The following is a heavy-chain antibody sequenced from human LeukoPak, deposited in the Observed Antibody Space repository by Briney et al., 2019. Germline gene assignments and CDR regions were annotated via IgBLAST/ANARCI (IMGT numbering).Heavy chain of an antibody. V-gene: IGHV1-69*13. CDR1: GGTFSSYA. D-gene: IGHD5-12*01. Sequence: VASVKVSCTASGGTFSSYAISWVRQAPGQGLEWMGGIIPIFGTANYAQKFQGRVTITADESTSTAYMELSSLRSEDTAVYYCARDHSGYLDYWGQGTLVTVSS. CDR3: ARDHSGYLDY. CDR2: IIPIFGTA. J-gene: IGHJ4*02.